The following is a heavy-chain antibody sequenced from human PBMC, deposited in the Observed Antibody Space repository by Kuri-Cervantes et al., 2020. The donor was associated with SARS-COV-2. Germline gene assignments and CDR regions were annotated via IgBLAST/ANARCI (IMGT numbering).Heavy chain of an antibody. D-gene: IGHD6-13*01. J-gene: IGHJ4*02. CDR1: GFTFSSYA. CDR3: AGGVGSRWSY. Sequence: GESLNISFAAPGFTFSSYALHWVRQAPGEGLEWVSVISYDGSNKYHADTVQGRFTISRDNSKTPLSLQMNSLRAVDTAVYYCAGGVGSRWSYWGQGTLVTVSS. V-gene: IGHV3-30*04. CDR2: ISYDGSNK.